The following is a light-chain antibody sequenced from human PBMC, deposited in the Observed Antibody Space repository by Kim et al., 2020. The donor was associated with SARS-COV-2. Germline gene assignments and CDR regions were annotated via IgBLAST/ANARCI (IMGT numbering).Light chain of an antibody. CDR2: WAS. V-gene: IGKV4-1*01. CDR3: QQRSNWQVT. CDR1: QSVLYSSNNKNY. Sequence: DIVMTQSPDSLAVSLGERATINCKSSQSVLYSSNNKNYLAWYQQKPGQPPKLLIYWASTRESGVPDRFSGSGSGTDFTLTISSLEPEDFAVYYCQQRSNWQVTFGPGTKVDIK. J-gene: IGKJ3*01.